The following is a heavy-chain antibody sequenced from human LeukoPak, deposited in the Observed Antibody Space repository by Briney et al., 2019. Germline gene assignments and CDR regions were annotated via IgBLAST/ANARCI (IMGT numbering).Heavy chain of an antibody. J-gene: IGHJ4*02. CDR1: GGSINSNSHQ. D-gene: IGHD3-9*01. V-gene: IGHV4-39*02. CDR2: IYYSGTN. Sequence: SETLSLTCSVSGGSINSNSHQWDWSRQAPGKGLEWIGKIYYSGTNSYNPSLKSRVTISVDTSKNHFSLRLTSVTAADTAVYYCARRGDISTDYAFDYWGQGTLVSVSS. CDR3: ARRGDISTDYAFDY.